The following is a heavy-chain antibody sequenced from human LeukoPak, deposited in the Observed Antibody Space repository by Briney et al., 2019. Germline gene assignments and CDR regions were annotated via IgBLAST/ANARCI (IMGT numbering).Heavy chain of an antibody. CDR3: AKGSGGSGSYSKYYFDY. CDR2: ISGSGGST. D-gene: IGHD3-10*01. V-gene: IGHV3-23*01. Sequence: GGSLRLSCAASGFTFSRNGMTWVRQAPGKGLEWVSAISGSGGSTYYADSVKGRFTISRDNAKNSLYLQMNTLRAEDTAVYYCAKGSGGSGSYSKYYFDYWGQGTLVTVSS. CDR1: GFTFSRNG. J-gene: IGHJ4*02.